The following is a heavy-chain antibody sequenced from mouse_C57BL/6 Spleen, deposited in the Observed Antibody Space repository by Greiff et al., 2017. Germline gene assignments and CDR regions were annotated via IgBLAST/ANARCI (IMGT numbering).Heavy chain of an antibody. CDR2: ISSGSSTT. Sequence: EVQVVESGGGLVKPGGSLKLSCAASGFTFSDYGMHWVRQAPEKGLEWVADISSGSSTTYYADTVKGRFTISRDNAKNTLYLQMTSLRSEDTAMYYCARGGKYGIHHAMDYWGQGTSVTVSS. CDR3: ARGGKYGIHHAMDY. D-gene: IGHD2-1*01. V-gene: IGHV5-17*01. CDR1: GFTFSDYG. J-gene: IGHJ4*01.